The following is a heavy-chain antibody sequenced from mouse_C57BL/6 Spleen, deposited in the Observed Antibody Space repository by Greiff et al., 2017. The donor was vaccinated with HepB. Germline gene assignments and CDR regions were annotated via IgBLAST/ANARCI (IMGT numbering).Heavy chain of an antibody. J-gene: IGHJ3*01. CDR3: ARESHYYGSSRDWCAY. CDR2: ISSGSSTI. V-gene: IGHV5-17*01. CDR1: GFTFSDYG. Sequence: EVQVVESGGGLVKPGGSLKLSCAASGFTFSDYGMHWVRQAPEKGLEWVAYISSGSSTIYYADTVKGRFTISRDNAKNTLFLQMTSLRSEDTAMYYCARESHYYGSSRDWCAYWGQGTLVTVAA. D-gene: IGHD1-1*01.